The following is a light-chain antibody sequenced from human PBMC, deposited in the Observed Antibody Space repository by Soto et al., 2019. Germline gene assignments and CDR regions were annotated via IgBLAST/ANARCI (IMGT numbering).Light chain of an antibody. CDR3: QQGYSTLPYT. V-gene: IGKV1-39*01. Sequence: IQMTQSPSSLSASVGDRVTITCSASQSISSNLKWYQQKPGKAPKLLIYAASSLQSVVPSRFSGSGSGTDFTLTISSLQPEDFAGYYCQQGYSTLPYTFGQGTKLEIK. CDR1: QSISSN. J-gene: IGKJ2*01. CDR2: AAS.